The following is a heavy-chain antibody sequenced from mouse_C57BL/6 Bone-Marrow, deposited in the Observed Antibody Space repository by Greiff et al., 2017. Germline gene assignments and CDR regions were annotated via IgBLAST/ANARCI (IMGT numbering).Heavy chain of an antibody. CDR2: ISSGSSTI. CDR3: ARRCLAY. J-gene: IGHJ3*01. V-gene: IGHV5-17*01. CDR1: GFTFSDYG. Sequence: EVKLMESGGGLVKPGGSLKLSCAASGFTFSDYGMHWVRQAPEKGLEWVAYISSGSSTIYYADTVKGRFTISRDNAKNTLFLQMTSLRSEDTAMYYCARRCLAYWGQGTLVTVSA.